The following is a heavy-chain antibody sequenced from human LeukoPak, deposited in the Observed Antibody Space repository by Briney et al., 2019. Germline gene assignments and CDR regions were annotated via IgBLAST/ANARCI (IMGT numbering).Heavy chain of an antibody. Sequence: ASVKVSCKASGYTFTSYGISWVRQAPGQGHEWMGWISAYNGNTNYAQKLQGRVTMTTDTSTSTAYMELRSLRSDDTAVYYCARDLLYFDWLAYWGKGTTVTVSS. V-gene: IGHV1-18*01. J-gene: IGHJ6*04. CDR1: GYTFTSYG. CDR3: ARDLLYFDWLAY. CDR2: ISAYNGNT. D-gene: IGHD3-9*01.